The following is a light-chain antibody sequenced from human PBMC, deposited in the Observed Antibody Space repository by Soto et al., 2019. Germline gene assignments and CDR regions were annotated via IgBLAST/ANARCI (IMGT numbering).Light chain of an antibody. V-gene: IGKV3-20*01. CDR2: GAS. CDR3: QQYGSSPLT. J-gene: IGKJ3*01. Sequence: EIVLTQSPGTLSLSPGERATLSCRASQSVSSSYLAWYQQNPGQAPRLLIYGASSRATGIPDRFSGSGSGTDFTLTISRLEPEDFAVYYFQQYGSSPLTFGPGTKVDIK. CDR1: QSVSSSY.